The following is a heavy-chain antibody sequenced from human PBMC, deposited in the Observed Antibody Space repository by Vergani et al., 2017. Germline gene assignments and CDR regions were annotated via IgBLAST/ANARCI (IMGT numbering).Heavy chain of an antibody. CDR2: ISASGNA. D-gene: IGHD2-15*01. CDR3: ARRSGGYYSGGKVHPLRTAFDV. V-gene: IGHV4-61*02. CDR1: GGSISAGYYF. Sequence: QVQLQASGPGRVKPSQTLSLTCTMSGGSISAGYYFWSWIRQPAGKGLEWLGHISASGNASHRPSLKTRFSMSVDTSKNQFSLTVTSVTAADTAIYFCARRSGGYYSGGKVHPLRTAFDVWGHGTVVTVSS. J-gene: IGHJ3*01.